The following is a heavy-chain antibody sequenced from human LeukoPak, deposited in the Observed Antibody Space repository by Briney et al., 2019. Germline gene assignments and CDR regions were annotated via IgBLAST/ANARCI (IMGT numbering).Heavy chain of an antibody. CDR2: IKSKTDGGTT. J-gene: IGHJ4*02. D-gene: IGHD1-26*01. V-gene: IGHV3-15*01. CDR1: GFTFSNAW. Sequence: GGSLRLSCAASGFTFSNAWMSWVRQTPGKGLEWVGCIKSKTDGGTTDYAAPVKGRFSISRDDSTNTLSLQMNSLKTEDTVVYYCTTGGVRPLNWGQGTLVTVSS. CDR3: TTGGVRPLN.